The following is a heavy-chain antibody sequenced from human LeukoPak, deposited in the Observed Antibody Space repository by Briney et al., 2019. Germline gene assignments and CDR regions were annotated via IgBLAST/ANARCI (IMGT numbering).Heavy chain of an antibody. Sequence: SETLSLTCAVYGGSFSGYYWSWIRQPPGKGLEWIGEINHSGSTNYNPSLKSRVTISVDTSKNQFSLKRSSVAAADTAVYYCASWGDYDFWSAQPEGSWFDPWGQGTLVTVSS. D-gene: IGHD3-3*01. CDR2: INHSGST. J-gene: IGHJ5*02. CDR3: ASWGDYDFWSAQPEGSWFDP. V-gene: IGHV4-34*01. CDR1: GGSFSGYY.